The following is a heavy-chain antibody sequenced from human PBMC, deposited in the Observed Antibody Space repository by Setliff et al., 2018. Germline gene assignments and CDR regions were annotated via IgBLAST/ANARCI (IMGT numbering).Heavy chain of an antibody. V-gene: IGHV3-7*01. D-gene: IGHD1-26*01. CDR2: IKQDGSEK. CDR3: ARDREVVGSTRGTYYHYYHMDV. J-gene: IGHJ6*03. Sequence: GGSLRLSCAASGFTFSSYWMSWVRQAPGKGLEWVANIKQDGSEKYYVDSVKGRFTISRDNVKNSLYLQMNSLRAEDTAVYYCARDREVVGSTRGTYYHYYHMDVWGKGTTVTVSS. CDR1: GFTFSSYW.